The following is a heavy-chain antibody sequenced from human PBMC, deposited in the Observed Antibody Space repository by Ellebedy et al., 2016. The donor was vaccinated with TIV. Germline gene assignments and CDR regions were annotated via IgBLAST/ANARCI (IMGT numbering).Heavy chain of an antibody. D-gene: IGHD5-24*01. CDR3: ASYGRWLQFFYFDY. V-gene: IGHV3-21*04. Sequence: GGSLRLXXAASGFTFSDYYMSWIRQAPGKGLEWVSSISSSSSYIYYADSVKGRFTISRDNAKNSLYLQMNSLRAEDTAVYYCASYGRWLQFFYFDYWGQGTLVTVSS. CDR1: GFTFSDYY. CDR2: ISSSSSYI. J-gene: IGHJ4*02.